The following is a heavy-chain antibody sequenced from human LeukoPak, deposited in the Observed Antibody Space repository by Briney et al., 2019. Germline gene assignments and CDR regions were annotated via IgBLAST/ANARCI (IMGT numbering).Heavy chain of an antibody. CDR1: GFTFSKAW. J-gene: IGHJ4*02. Sequence: GGAPKISRAPSGFTFSKAWMTRGRPPPREGGGWGGRVKSKIEGAITDYAAPVKGRFSISRDDSKDALYLQMNSLKTEDTAVYYCATVHTSEGGDLDYWGQGTLVTVSS. CDR3: ATVHTSEGGDLDY. V-gene: IGHV3-15*01. CDR2: VKSKIEGAIT. D-gene: IGHD3-16*01.